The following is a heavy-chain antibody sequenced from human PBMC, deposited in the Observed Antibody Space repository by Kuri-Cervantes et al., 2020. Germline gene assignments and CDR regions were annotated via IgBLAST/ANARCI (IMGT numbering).Heavy chain of an antibody. CDR3: AKDLLPYDSSGYDY. J-gene: IGHJ4*02. CDR1: GFTFSSYA. V-gene: IGHV3-30-3*01. D-gene: IGHD3-22*01. CDR2: ISYDGSNK. Sequence: GESLKISCAASGFTFSSYAMHWVRQAPGKGLEWVAVISYDGSNKYYADSVKGRFTISRDNSKNTLYLQMNSLRAADTAVYYCAKDLLPYDSSGYDYWGQGTLVTVSS.